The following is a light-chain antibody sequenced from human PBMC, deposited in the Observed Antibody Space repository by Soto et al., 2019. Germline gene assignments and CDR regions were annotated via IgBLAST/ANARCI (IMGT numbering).Light chain of an antibody. CDR1: QSVSSY. J-gene: IGKJ1*01. V-gene: IGKV3-11*01. CDR2: DAS. Sequence: EIVLTQSPATLSSSPGERATLSCRASQSVSSYLAWYQQKPGQAPRLLIYDASDRATGIPARFSGSGSGTDFTLTISSLEHEDVAVYYCQQRINWPRTFGQGTKVEIK. CDR3: QQRINWPRT.